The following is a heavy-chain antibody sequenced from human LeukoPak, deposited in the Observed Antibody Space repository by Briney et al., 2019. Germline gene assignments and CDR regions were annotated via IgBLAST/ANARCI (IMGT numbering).Heavy chain of an antibody. J-gene: IGHJ4*02. D-gene: IGHD6-13*01. CDR2: ISGSGGST. CDR3: ANRIAATGVVY. CDR1: GFTFSSYA. Sequence: HPGGSLRLSCAASGFTFSSYAMSWVRQAPGKGLEWVSAISGSGGSTYYADSVKGRFTISRDNSKNTLYLQMNSLRAEDTAVDYCANRIAATGVVYWGQGTLVTVSS. V-gene: IGHV3-23*01.